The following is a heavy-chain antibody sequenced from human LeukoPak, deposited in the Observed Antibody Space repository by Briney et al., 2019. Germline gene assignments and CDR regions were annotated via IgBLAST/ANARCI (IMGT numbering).Heavy chain of an antibody. Sequence: SVKVSCKASGGTFSSYAISWVRQAPGQGLEWMGGIIPIFGTANYAQKFQGRVTITADESTSTAYMELSSLRSEDTAVYYCVRDCSSTSCYLYWGQGTLVTVSS. J-gene: IGHJ4*02. D-gene: IGHD2-2*01. CDR1: GGTFSSYA. CDR3: VRDCSSTSCYLY. CDR2: IIPIFGTA. V-gene: IGHV1-69*13.